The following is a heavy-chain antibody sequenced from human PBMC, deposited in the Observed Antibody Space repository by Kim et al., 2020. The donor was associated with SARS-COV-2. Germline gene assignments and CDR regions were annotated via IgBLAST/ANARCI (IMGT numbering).Heavy chain of an antibody. J-gene: IGHJ5*02. CDR1: GYTFTSYA. CDR2: INAGNGNT. V-gene: IGHV1-3*01. CDR3: ARGPLRYFDWLLYQNWFDP. Sequence: AAVKVSCKASGYTFTSYAMHWVRQAPGQRLEWMGWINAGNGNTKYSQKFQGRVTITRDTSASTAYMELSSLRSEETAVYYCARGPLRYFDWLLYQNWFDPWGQGALVTVSS. D-gene: IGHD3-9*01.